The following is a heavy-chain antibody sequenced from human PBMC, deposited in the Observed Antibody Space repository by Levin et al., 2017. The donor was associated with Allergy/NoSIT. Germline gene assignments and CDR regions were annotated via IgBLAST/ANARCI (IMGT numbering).Heavy chain of an antibody. Sequence: SQTLSLTCTVSGGSISSSYWSWIRQPPGKGLEWIGYIYYSGSTNYNPSLKSRVTISVDTSKNQFSLKLSSVTAADTAVYYCARHAKQLPPLGSMDVWGQGTTVTVSS. CDR2: IYYSGST. J-gene: IGHJ6*02. V-gene: IGHV4-59*08. CDR3: ARHAKQLPPLGSMDV. D-gene: IGHD6-13*01. CDR1: GGSISSSY.